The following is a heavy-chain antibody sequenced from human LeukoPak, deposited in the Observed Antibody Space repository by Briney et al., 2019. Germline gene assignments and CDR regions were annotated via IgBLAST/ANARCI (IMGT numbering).Heavy chain of an antibody. CDR3: ARDAVVVPAAIIDY. D-gene: IGHD2-2*02. CDR2: ISAYNGNT. J-gene: IGHJ4*02. CDR1: GYTFTSYG. V-gene: IGHV1-18*01. Sequence: ASVKVSCKASGYTFTSYGISWVRQAPGQGLEWMGWISAYNGNTNYGQKLQGRVTMTTDTSTSTAYMELRSLRSDDTAVYYCARDAVVVPAAIIDYWGQGTLVTVSS.